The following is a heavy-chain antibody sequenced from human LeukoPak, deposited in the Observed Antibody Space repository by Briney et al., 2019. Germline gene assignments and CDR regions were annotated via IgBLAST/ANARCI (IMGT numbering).Heavy chain of an antibody. CDR3: ARQIAVSGLFDL. V-gene: IGHV3-11*01. CDR1: GFTFSDYY. J-gene: IGHJ4*02. CDR2: ISLSGSTT. D-gene: IGHD6-19*01. Sequence: GGSLRLSCAASGFTFSDYYMSWIRQAPGRGLEWISYISLSGSTTHYADSVKGRFTISRDNARNSLYPHMNSVRAEDTAVYYCARQIAVSGLFDLWGQGALVTVSS.